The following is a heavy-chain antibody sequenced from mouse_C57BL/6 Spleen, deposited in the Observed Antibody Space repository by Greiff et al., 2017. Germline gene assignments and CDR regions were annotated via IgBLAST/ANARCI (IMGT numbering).Heavy chain of an antibody. CDR3: ARERNYYGSSSYYAMDY. CDR2: IGPNSGGT. V-gene: IGHV1-72*01. Sequence: QVQLKQPGAELVKPGASVKLSCKASGYTFTSYWMHWVKQRPGRGLEWIGRIGPNSGGTKYNEKFKSKATLTVDKPSSTAYMQLSSLTSEDSAVYYCARERNYYGSSSYYAMDYWGQGTSVTVSS. J-gene: IGHJ4*01. D-gene: IGHD1-1*01. CDR1: GYTFTSYW.